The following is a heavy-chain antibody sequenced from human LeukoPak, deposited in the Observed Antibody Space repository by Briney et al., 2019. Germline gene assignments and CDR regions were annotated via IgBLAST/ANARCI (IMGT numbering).Heavy chain of an antibody. CDR3: TRRYNYDSSGYYYVRDAFDI. CDR1: GFTFSSYE. CDR2: IRSKAYGGTT. V-gene: IGHV3-49*04. D-gene: IGHD3-22*01. Sequence: GGSLRLSCAASGFTFSSYEMSWVRQAPGKGLEWVGFIRSKAYGGTTKNAASVKGRFTISRDDFRSIAYLQMNSLKTEDTAVYYCTRRYNYDSSGYYYVRDAFDIWGQGTMVTVSS. J-gene: IGHJ3*02.